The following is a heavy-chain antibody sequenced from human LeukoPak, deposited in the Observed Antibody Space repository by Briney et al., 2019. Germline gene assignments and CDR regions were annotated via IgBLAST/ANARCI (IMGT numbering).Heavy chain of an antibody. J-gene: IGHJ1*01. CDR3: ARLPGKAAV. CDR1: GGSTSRYY. CDR2: IYDSGST. Sequence: SETLSLTCTVSGGSTSRYYWSWIRQPPGKSLEWIGYIYDSGSTAYNPPLKSRVTISIDTSNNRFSLNLTSVTAADTAVYYCARLPGKAAVWGQGTLVIVSS. V-gene: IGHV4-59*08. D-gene: IGHD6-13*01.